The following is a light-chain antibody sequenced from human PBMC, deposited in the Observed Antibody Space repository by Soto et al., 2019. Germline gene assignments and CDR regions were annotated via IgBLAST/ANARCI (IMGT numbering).Light chain of an antibody. J-gene: IGKJ3*01. CDR3: QQLNRSPFT. V-gene: IGKV1-9*01. Sequence: DIQLTQSPSFLSASVGDRVTITCRASQGISNYLAWYQQKPGRAPKLLIYAASTLQTGVPSRFSGRGSGTEFTLTISSLQPQDFATNYCQQLNRSPFTFGPGTKVDIK. CDR1: QGISNY. CDR2: AAS.